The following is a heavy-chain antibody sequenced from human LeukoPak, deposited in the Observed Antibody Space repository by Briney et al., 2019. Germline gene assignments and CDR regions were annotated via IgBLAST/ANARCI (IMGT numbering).Heavy chain of an antibody. CDR3: ARDYYDSSGYYYSDY. V-gene: IGHV4-59*01. CDR2: IYYSGST. J-gene: IGHJ4*02. D-gene: IGHD3-22*01. CDR1: DGSISSYY. Sequence: SETLSLTCTVSDGSISSYYWSWIRQPPGKGLEWIGYIYYSGSTNYNPSLKSRVTISVDTSKNQFSLKLSSVTAADTAVYYCARDYYDSSGYYYSDYWGQGTLVTVSS.